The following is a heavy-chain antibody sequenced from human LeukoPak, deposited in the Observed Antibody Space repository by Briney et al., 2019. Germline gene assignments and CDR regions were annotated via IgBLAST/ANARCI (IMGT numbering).Heavy chain of an antibody. Sequence: SETLSLTCAVSGYSISSGHYWGWIRPPPGKGLEGIGIIYLSGSTYYSPSLKSRVTISVDTSKNQFYLRLSSVTAADTAIYYCARISPGAFDIWGQGTMVTVSS. CDR1: GYSISSGHY. CDR3: ARISPGAFDI. CDR2: IYLSGST. J-gene: IGHJ3*02. V-gene: IGHV4-38-2*01.